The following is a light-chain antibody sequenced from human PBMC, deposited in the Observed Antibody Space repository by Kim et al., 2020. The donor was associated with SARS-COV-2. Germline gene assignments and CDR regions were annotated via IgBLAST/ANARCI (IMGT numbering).Light chain of an antibody. J-gene: IGLJ6*01. CDR1: SLRKYY. CDR3: CPRASTCDHVV. Sequence: SSELTQDPAVSVALGQTVRLTCQGDSLRKYYATWYQQRPGQAPTLVLYGKYDRPSGIPDRFSGSVSGNTASLTITGSPAVDEGDYYCCPRASTCDHVVF. V-gene: IGLV3-19*01. CDR2: GKY.